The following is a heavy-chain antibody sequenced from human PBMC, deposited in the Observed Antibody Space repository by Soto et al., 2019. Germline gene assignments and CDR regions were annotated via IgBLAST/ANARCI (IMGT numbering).Heavy chain of an antibody. CDR2: IYYSGST. CDR3: ARDRGDGYNPYYYYGMDV. Sequence: QVQLQESGPGLVKPSQTLSLTCTVSGGSISSGNYYWSWVRQHPGKGLEWIGYIYYSGSTFYNPSLKCLVTLSVDTSKNQFSLKLISVTAADTAVYYCARDRGDGYNPYYYYGMDVWGQGTTVTVSS. D-gene: IGHD3-10*01. CDR1: GGSISSGNYY. V-gene: IGHV4-31*01. J-gene: IGHJ6*02.